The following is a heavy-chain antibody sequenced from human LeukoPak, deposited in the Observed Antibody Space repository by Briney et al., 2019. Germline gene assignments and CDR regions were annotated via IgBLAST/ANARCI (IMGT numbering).Heavy chain of an antibody. CDR1: GFTFSSYA. J-gene: IGHJ4*02. Sequence: QPGRSLRLSCAASGFTFSSYAMHWVRQAPGKGLEWVAVISYDGGNKYYADSVKGRFTISRDNSKNTLYLQMNSLRAEDTAVYYCARELAAAGSFDYWGQGTLVTVSS. CDR3: ARELAAAGSFDY. CDR2: ISYDGGNK. V-gene: IGHV3-30-3*01. D-gene: IGHD6-13*01.